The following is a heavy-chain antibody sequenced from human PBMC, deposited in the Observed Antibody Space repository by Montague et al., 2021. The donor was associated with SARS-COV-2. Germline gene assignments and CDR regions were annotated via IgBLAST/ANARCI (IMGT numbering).Heavy chain of an antibody. CDR3: VRGGYSDWLLPFES. D-gene: IGHD3-9*01. CDR1: SGSINSNSYY. V-gene: IGHV4-39*02. Sequence: SETLSLTCTVSSGSINSNSYYWGWIRQPPGQGLEWIGSIYYSGRHYYNPSLKSRVTMSVDTPKSHFSLNLSSVTAADTAVFYCVRGGYSDWLLPFESWGRGTLVTASS. J-gene: IGHJ4*02. CDR2: IYYSGRH.